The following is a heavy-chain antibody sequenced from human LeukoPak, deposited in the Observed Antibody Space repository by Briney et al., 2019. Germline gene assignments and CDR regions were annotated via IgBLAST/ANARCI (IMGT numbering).Heavy chain of an antibody. V-gene: IGHV1-2*02. CDR2: INPKSGGT. D-gene: IGHD4-23*01. CDR3: VKDQDYGGIDGNAFDI. Sequence: ASVKVSCKASGYAFIGYYMHWVRPAPGQGLEWVGWINPKSGGTNYAQKFQGRVTMTRDTSISTAYMEMSRLRSDDTAVYYCVKDQDYGGIDGNAFDIWGQGTMVTVSS. J-gene: IGHJ3*02. CDR1: GYAFIGYY.